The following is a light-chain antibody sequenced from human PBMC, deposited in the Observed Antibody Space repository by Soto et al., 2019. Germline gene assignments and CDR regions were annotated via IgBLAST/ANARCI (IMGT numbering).Light chain of an antibody. CDR2: GAS. J-gene: IGKJ2*01. Sequence: DIVMTQSPSSLSVSPGDGATLSCRASQSVASNVAWYQQKPGQGPRLLIHGASTRAAGVPARFSGSGSGTDFTLTISSLQSEDFAVYYCQQYHNWTPQYTFGQGTKLQIK. CDR3: QQYHNWTPQYT. V-gene: IGKV3-15*01. CDR1: QSVASN.